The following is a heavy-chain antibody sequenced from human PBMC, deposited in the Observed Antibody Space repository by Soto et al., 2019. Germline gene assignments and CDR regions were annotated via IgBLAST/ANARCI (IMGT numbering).Heavy chain of an antibody. CDR3: ARRGSGSYSDY. J-gene: IGHJ4*02. D-gene: IGHD3-10*01. V-gene: IGHV4-39*01. CDR1: GGSISSSSYY. CDR2: IYYSGST. Sequence: QLQLQESGSGLVKPSETLSLTCTVSGGSISSSSYYWGWIRQPPGKGLEWIGSIYYSGSTYYNPSLKSRVTISVDTSKNQFSLKLSSVTAADTAVYYCARRGSGSYSDYWGQGTLVTVSS.